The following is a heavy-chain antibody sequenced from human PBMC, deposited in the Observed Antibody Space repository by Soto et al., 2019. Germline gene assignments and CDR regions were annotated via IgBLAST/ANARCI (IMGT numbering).Heavy chain of an antibody. CDR1: GCTFTSYG. D-gene: IGHD3-9*01. J-gene: IGHJ4*02. CDR2: ISAYNGNT. V-gene: IGHV1-18*04. Sequence: VASVKVSCKASGCTFTSYGISWVRQAPGQGLEWMGWISAYNGNTNYAQKLQGRVTMTTDTSTSTAYMELRSLRSEDTAVYYCARDRRDDDISTGYPAYYFAFWGQGTLVTVSS. CDR3: ARDRRDDDISTGYPAYYFAF.